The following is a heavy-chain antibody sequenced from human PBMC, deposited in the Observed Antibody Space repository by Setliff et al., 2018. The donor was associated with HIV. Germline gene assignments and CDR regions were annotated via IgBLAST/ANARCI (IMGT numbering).Heavy chain of an antibody. CDR1: GGSIGSGSHY. CDR2: IYTTGST. D-gene: IGHD1-26*01. V-gene: IGHV4-61*09. CDR3: AKTSVGATGLYAFDI. Sequence: SETLSLTCTVSGGSIGSGSHYWSWIRQPAGKGLEWIGHIYTTGSTNYNPSLKSRVTISADTSNNQFSLGLTSMTAADTAVYYCAKTSVGATGLYAFDIWGQGTMVTVS. J-gene: IGHJ3*02.